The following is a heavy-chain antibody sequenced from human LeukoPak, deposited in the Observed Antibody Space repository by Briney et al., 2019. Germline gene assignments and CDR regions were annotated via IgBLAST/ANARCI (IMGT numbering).Heavy chain of an antibody. CDR2: ISSSSSTI. D-gene: IGHD6-19*01. Sequence: GGSLRLSCAASGFTISTYAMSWVRQAPGKGLEWVSYISSSSSTIYYADSVKGRFTISRDNAKNSLYLQMNSLRDEDTAVYYCARGDRYSSGWYYFDYWGQGTLVTVSS. CDR1: GFTISTYA. J-gene: IGHJ4*02. CDR3: ARGDRYSSGWYYFDY. V-gene: IGHV3-48*02.